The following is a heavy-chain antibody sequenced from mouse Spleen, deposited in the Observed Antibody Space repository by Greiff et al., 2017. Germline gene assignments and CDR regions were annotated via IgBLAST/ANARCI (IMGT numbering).Heavy chain of an antibody. J-gene: IGHJ4*01. D-gene: IGHD2-1*01. V-gene: IGHV1-69*01. CDR3: ARDGNYEAMDY. CDR1: GYTFTSYW. Sequence: QVQLKQPGAELVMPGASVKLSCKASGYTFTSYWMHWVKQRPGQGLEWIGEIDPSDSYTNYNQKFKGKATLTVDKSSSTAYMQLSSLTSEDSAVYYCARDGNYEAMDYWGQGTSVTVSS. CDR2: IDPSDSYT.